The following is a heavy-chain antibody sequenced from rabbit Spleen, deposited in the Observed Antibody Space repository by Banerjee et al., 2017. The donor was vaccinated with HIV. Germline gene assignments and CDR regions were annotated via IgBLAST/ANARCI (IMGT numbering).Heavy chain of an antibody. V-gene: IGHV1S45*01. D-gene: IGHD1-1*01. CDR3: ARDTSSSFTSYGMDL. Sequence: QEQLVDLWGGLVKPYWYGSFICKASDFSFSVKDEIWWDRHVPGKGMEWLACIDIGSSGFTYFATWAKGRFTCSKTSSTTVTLQMTRLTAADTATYFCARDTSSSFTSYGMDLWGPGTLVTVS. CDR1: DFSFSVKDE. J-gene: IGHJ6*01. CDR2: IDIGSSGFT.